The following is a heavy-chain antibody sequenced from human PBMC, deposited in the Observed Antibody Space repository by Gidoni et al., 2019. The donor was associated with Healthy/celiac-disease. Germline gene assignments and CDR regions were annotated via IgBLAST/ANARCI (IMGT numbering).Heavy chain of an antibody. D-gene: IGHD3-9*01. V-gene: IGHV1-69*04. CDR2: IIPILGIA. CDR1: GGTFSSSS. CDR3: ARGTFDWLPDFDY. J-gene: IGHJ4*02. Sequence: QVQLVQSGAAVKKPGSSVKVSCRASGGTFSSSSIRWVRQAAGQGLEWMGRIIPILGIANYAQKFQGRVTITADKSTSTAYMELSSLRSEDTAVYYCARGTFDWLPDFDYWGQGTLVTVSS.